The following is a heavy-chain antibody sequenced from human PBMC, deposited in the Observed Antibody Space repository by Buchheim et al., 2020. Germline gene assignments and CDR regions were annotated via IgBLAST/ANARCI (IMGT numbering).Heavy chain of an antibody. CDR2: ISWNSGSI. CDR3: AKDVHNSNGYVDDFDV. J-gene: IGHJ3*01. CDR1: GFSFEKNG. Sequence: EGQLVESGGGLVQPGRSLRLSCAASGFSFEKNGMHWVRQVPGKGLEWVAGISWNSGSIDYADSVRGRFAVSRDNAKKSLYLQMNSLKAEDTALYYCAKDVHNSNGYVDDFDVWGQGT. V-gene: IGHV3-9*01. D-gene: IGHD6-19*01.